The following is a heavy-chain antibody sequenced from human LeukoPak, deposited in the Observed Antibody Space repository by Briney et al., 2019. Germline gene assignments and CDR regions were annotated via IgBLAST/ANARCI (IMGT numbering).Heavy chain of an antibody. CDR2: INHSGST. CDR3: ARHTRFDY. J-gene: IGHJ4*02. V-gene: IGHV4-34*01. Sequence: SETLSLTCAAYGGSFTGYYWSWIRQPPGKGLEWIGEINHSGSTYYNPSLKSRVTISVDRSKNQFSLKLSSVTAADTAVYYCARHTRFDYWGQGTLVTVSS. CDR1: GGSFTGYY.